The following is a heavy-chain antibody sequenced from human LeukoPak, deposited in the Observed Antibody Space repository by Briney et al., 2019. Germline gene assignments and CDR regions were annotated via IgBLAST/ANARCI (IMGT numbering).Heavy chain of an antibody. V-gene: IGHV4-59*11. D-gene: IGHD1-26*01. Sequence: PSETLSLTCTVSGGSIGGHFWSWIRQPPGKGLEWIGFVSYSGDTNYSPSFNGRVTISLDTSKSQFSLNLNSVTAADTAMYFCARGGASSRYFGYWGQGTLVTVSS. J-gene: IGHJ4*02. CDR1: GGSIGGHF. CDR2: VSYSGDT. CDR3: ARGGASSRYFGY.